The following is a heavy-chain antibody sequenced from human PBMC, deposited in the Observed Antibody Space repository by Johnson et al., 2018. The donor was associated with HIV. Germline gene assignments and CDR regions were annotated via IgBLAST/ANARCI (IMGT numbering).Heavy chain of an antibody. CDR3: ARDGESQRLPLGDAIDV. J-gene: IGHJ3*01. CDR2: IYSGGNT. CDR1: GFSVSNNY. Sequence: VQLVESGGDLVQPGGSLRLSCGASGFSVSNNYMSWVRQAPGKGLEWVSVIYSGGNTYYAASVRRRFTIARDNSKNTLYLQMDNLRVEDTAIYYCARDGESQRLPLGDAIDVWGQGTLVTVSS. D-gene: IGHD6-25*01. V-gene: IGHV3-66*01.